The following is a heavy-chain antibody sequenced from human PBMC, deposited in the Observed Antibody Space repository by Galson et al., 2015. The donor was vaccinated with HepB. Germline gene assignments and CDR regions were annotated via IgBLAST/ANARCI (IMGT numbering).Heavy chain of an antibody. V-gene: IGHV1-24*01. J-gene: IGHJ3*02. CDR1: GYTLTELS. CDR3: ATAVFTGELLWFGGSRGAFDI. Sequence: SVKVSCKVSGYTLTELSMHWVRQAPGKGLEWMGGFDPEDGETIYAQKFQGRVTMTEDTSTDTAYMELSSLRSEDTAVYYCATAVFTGELLWFGGSRGAFDIWGQGTMVTVSS. D-gene: IGHD3-10*01. CDR2: FDPEDGET.